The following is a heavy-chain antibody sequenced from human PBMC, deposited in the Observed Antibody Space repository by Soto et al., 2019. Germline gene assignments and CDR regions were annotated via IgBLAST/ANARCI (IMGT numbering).Heavy chain of an antibody. Sequence: EVQLLESGGGLVQPGGSLRLSCVGSGFTFINHAMNWVRQAPGKGLEWVSGISGGGDRTFDADSVKVRLTISRDNSKNTLNVQMKRLRADDTVVYYCARKVLGSTTRPDYCYFDLWGRVTLVTVSS. D-gene: IGHD3-16*01. V-gene: IGHV3-23*01. J-gene: IGHJ2*01. CDR1: GFTFINHA. CDR3: ARKVLGSTTRPDYCYFDL. CDR2: ISGGGDRT.